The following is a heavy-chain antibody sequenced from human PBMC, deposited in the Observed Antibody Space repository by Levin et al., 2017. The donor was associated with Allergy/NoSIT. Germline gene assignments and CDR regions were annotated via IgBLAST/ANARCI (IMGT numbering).Heavy chain of an antibody. CDR3: ARGTSYSSSWYYFDY. CDR1: GGSISSSNW. CDR2: IYHSGST. J-gene: IGHJ4*02. V-gene: IGHV4-4*02. Sequence: SETLSLTCAVSGGSISSSNWWSWVRQPPGKGLEWIGEIYHSGSTNYNPSLNSRVTISVDKSKNQFSLKLSSVTAADTAVYYCARGTSYSSSWYYFDYWGQGTLVTVSS. D-gene: IGHD6-13*01.